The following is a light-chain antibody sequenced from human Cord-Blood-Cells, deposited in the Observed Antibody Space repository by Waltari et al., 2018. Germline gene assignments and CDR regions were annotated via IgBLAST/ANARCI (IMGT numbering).Light chain of an antibody. Sequence: QSALTQPASVSGSPGQSITISCTGTSSDVGGYNYVSWYQQHPGKAPKLLIYGNSNRPSGVPDRFSGSKSGTSASLAITGLQAEDEADYYCQSYDSSLSERVFGGGTKLTVL. CDR2: GNS. V-gene: IGLV2-14*01. CDR1: SSDVGGYNY. CDR3: QSYDSSLSERV. J-gene: IGLJ3*02.